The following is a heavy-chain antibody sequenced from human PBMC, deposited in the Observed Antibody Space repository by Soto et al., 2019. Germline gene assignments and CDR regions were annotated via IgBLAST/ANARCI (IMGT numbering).Heavy chain of an antibody. CDR3: AKDPALGLHLGELSLCLFSGCYFDY. V-gene: IGHV3-23*01. D-gene: IGHD3-16*02. Sequence: GGSLRLSCAASGFTFSSYAMSWVRQAPGKGLEWVSAISGSGGSTYYADSVKGRFTISRDNSKNTLYLQMNSLRAEDTAVYYCAKDPALGLHLGELSLCLFSGCYFDYWGQGTLVTVSS. CDR2: ISGSGGST. CDR1: GFTFSSYA. J-gene: IGHJ4*02.